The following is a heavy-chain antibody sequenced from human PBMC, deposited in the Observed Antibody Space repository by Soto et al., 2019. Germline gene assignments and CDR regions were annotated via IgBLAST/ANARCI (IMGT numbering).Heavy chain of an antibody. CDR2: IYYSGST. Sequence: QLHLRESGPGLVKPSETLSLTCTVSGGSITSSSYYWGWIRQPPGKGLEWIGSIYYSGSTYCNPSLKRRVTLPVDTSKNQFSLKLRSVTAADTAVYYCATQEVGGSYVYTFDPWGQGTLVTVSS. CDR1: GGSITSSSYY. D-gene: IGHD1-26*01. J-gene: IGHJ5*02. CDR3: ATQEVGGSYVYTFDP. V-gene: IGHV4-39*01.